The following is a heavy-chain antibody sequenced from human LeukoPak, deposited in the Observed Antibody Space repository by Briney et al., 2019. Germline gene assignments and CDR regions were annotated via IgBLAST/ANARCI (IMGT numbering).Heavy chain of an antibody. CDR1: GFTFSSYS. D-gene: IGHD6-13*01. CDR3: ARDSSSWYRAFDI. V-gene: IGHV3-48*01. CDR2: ISSNSSTI. Sequence: PGGSLRLSCAASGFTFSSYSMNWVRQAPGKGLEWVSYISSNSSTIYYADSVKGRFTIPRDNAKNSLYLQMNSLRAEDTAVYYCARDSSSWYRAFDIWGQGTMVTVSS. J-gene: IGHJ3*02.